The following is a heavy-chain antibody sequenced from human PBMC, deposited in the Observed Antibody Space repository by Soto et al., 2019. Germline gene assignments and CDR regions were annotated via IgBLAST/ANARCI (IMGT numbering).Heavy chain of an antibody. CDR3: ARLSPTXIIHCSSTSCYQLGIDY. CDR2: INHSGST. CDR1: GGSFSGYY. D-gene: IGHD2-2*01. V-gene: IGHV4-34*01. J-gene: IGHJ4*02. Sequence: TLSLSCAVYGGSFSGYYLSWIRQPPGKGLEWIGEINHSGSTNYNPSLKSRVTISVDTSKNQFSLKLSSVTAADTAVYYCARLSPTXIIHCSSTSCYQLGIDYWGQGTLVTVSS.